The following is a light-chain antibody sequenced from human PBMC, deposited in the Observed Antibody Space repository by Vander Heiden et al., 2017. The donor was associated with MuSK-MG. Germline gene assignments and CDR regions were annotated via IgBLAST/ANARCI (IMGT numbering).Light chain of an antibody. CDR2: GAS. Sequence: EIVLTQSPGTLSLSPGERATLSCRASLSVSSSYLAWYQQKPGKDPRRRIYGASSRATGIPDRFSGSGSGTDFTLTISRLEPEDFAVYYCQQYGSSPQTFGQGTKLEIK. J-gene: IGKJ2*01. CDR3: QQYGSSPQT. CDR1: LSVSSSY. V-gene: IGKV3-20*01.